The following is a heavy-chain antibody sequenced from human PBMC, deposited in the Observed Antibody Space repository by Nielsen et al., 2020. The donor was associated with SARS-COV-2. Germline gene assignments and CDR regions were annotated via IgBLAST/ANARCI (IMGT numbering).Heavy chain of an antibody. CDR2: ISWNGGGT. CDR1: GFTFDDYA. J-gene: IGHJ4*02. CDR3: AKAVTSFVVLVGAIDY. Sequence: GGSLRLSCAASGFTFDDYAMHWVRQVPGKGLEWVSGISWNGGGTGYADSVKGRFTISRDNSKNTLYLQMNSLRVEDTAIYYCAKAVTSFVVLVGAIDYWGQGTLVTVSS. D-gene: IGHD3-16*01. V-gene: IGHV3-9*01.